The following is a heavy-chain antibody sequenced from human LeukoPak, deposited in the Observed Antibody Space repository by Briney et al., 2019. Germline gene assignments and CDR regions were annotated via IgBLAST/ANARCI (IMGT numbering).Heavy chain of an antibody. D-gene: IGHD3-3*01. J-gene: IGHJ4*02. V-gene: IGHV7-4-1*02. CDR3: ASSFGRWSGYSQTFDY. CDR2: INTNVGKS. Sequence: ASVKVSCKASGDTFTRYAMNWVRQAPGQGLEWMGWINTNVGKSAYAQDFTGRFVFPLDTSVSTAYLQISSLRAEDTAVYYCASSFGRWSGYSQTFDYWGQGTLVTVSS. CDR1: GDTFTRYA.